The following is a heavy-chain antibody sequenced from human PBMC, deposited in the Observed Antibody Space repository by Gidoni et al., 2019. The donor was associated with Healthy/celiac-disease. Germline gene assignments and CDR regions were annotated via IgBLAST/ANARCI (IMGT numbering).Heavy chain of an antibody. CDR3: ARGGSSTIAFDY. D-gene: IGHD2-2*01. Sequence: QVQLVESWGGVVQPGRSLRLSCAASGFTFSSYGMHWVRQAPGKGLGWVAVIWYDGSNKYYADSVKGRFTISRDNSKNTLYLQMNSLRAEDTAVYYCARGGSSTIAFDYWGQGTLVTVSS. CDR2: IWYDGSNK. V-gene: IGHV3-33*01. CDR1: GFTFSSYG. J-gene: IGHJ4*02.